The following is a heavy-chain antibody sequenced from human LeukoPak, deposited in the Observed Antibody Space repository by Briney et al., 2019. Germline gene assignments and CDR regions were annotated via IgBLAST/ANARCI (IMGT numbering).Heavy chain of an antibody. CDR2: FHYSGST. CDR1: GGSISSYF. J-gene: IGHJ4*02. D-gene: IGHD2-21*02. Sequence: SETLSLTCTVSGGSISSYFWSWIRQAPGKGLEWIGYFHYSGSTNYNPSLKSRVTISVDTSKNQFSLKLNSVTAADTAVYYCARSNYCGGDCYSWDSWGQGTLVTVSS. CDR3: ARSNYCGGDCYSWDS. V-gene: IGHV4-59*08.